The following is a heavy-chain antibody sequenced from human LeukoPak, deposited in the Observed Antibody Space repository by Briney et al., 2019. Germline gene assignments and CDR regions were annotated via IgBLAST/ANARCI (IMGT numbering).Heavy chain of an antibody. J-gene: IGHJ5*02. CDR2: IYVTGST. D-gene: IGHD2-15*01. Sequence: SETLSLTCSVSGGSISNYFWTWLRQPAGKGLEWIGRIYVTGSTIYNPSLKSQVTMSVDRSKNQFSLIPNSVTAADTAVYYCAKGSRWFGPWGQGALVTVSS. CDR1: GGSISNYF. V-gene: IGHV4-4*07. CDR3: AKGSRWFGP.